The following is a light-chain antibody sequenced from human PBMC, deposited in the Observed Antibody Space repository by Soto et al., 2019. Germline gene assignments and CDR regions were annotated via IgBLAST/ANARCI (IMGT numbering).Light chain of an antibody. CDR2: GNS. CDR1: NSNIGAGYD. CDR3: QSYDSSLSGGV. V-gene: IGLV1-40*01. J-gene: IGLJ3*02. Sequence: QSVLTQPPSVSGAPGQRVTISCTGSNSNIGAGYDVHWYQQLPGTAPKLLIYGNSNRPSGVPDRFSGSKSGTSASLAITGLLAEDEADYYCQSYDSSLSGGVFGGGTKLTVL.